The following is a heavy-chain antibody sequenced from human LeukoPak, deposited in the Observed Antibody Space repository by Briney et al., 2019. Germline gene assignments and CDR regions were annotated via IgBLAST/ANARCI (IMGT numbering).Heavy chain of an antibody. J-gene: IGHJ4*02. D-gene: IGHD1-26*01. Sequence: GGSLRLSCAASGFTFSRYGMHWVRQAPGKGLEWVAVIWHDGSYEYYADSVKGRFTISRDSSKNTLYLQMNSLRAEDTAVYYCAKGGVGATSLDCWGQGTLVTVSS. CDR2: IWHDGSYE. CDR1: GFTFSRYG. CDR3: AKGGVGATSLDC. V-gene: IGHV3-33*06.